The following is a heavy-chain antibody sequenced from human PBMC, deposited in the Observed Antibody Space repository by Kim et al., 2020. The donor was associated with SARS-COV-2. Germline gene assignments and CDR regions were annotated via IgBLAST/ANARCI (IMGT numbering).Heavy chain of an antibody. CDR3: AREGGYSGRTQDGMDV. D-gene: IGHD3-10*01. V-gene: IGHV1-3*01. J-gene: IGHJ6*02. Sequence: KFQGRVTITRDTAATSVYMELSSLRADDTAVYYCAREGGYSGRTQDGMDVWGQGTTVTVSS.